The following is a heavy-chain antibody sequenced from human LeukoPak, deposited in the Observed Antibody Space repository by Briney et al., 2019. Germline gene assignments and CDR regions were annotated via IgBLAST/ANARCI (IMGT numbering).Heavy chain of an antibody. D-gene: IGHD3-16*01. CDR2: IKSRTDGGTT. CDR1: GLPYSNAW. CDR3: TTVGASKGFRRFDY. Sequence: GGSLRLFRAACGLPYSNAWMSWVRQAPGKGLEGVGRIKSRTDGGTTDYAAPVKGRFTISRDDSKNTLYLQMNSLKTEDTAVYYCTTVGASKGFRRFDYWGQGTLVTVSS. V-gene: IGHV3-15*01. J-gene: IGHJ4*02.